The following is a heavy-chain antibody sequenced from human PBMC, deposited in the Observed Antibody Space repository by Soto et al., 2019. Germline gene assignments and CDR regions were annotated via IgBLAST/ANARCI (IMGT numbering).Heavy chain of an antibody. V-gene: IGHV4-34*01. Sequence: QVQLQQWGAGLLKPSETLSLTCAVYGGSFSGYYWSWIRQPPGKGLEWIGEINHSGSTNYNPSLKSRVTISVDTSKNQFSLKLSSVTAADTAVYYCARGPRVGSRYWFDPRGQGTLVTVSS. J-gene: IGHJ5*02. CDR1: GGSFSGYY. CDR2: INHSGST. CDR3: ARGPRVGSRYWFDP. D-gene: IGHD3-10*01.